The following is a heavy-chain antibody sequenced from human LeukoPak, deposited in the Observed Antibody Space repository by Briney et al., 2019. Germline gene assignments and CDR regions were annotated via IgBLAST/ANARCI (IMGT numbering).Heavy chain of an antibody. CDR1: GFTFSSYE. CDR2: ISSSGSTI. V-gene: IGHV3-48*03. D-gene: IGHD1-26*01. CDR3: ARGMGWESPRGYTQSGAFDI. Sequence: GGSLRLSCAASGFTFSSYEMNWVRQAPGKGLEWVSYISSSGSTIYYADSVKGRFTISRDNAKNSLYLQMNSLRAEDTAVYYCARGMGWESPRGYTQSGAFDIWGQGTMVTVSS. J-gene: IGHJ3*02.